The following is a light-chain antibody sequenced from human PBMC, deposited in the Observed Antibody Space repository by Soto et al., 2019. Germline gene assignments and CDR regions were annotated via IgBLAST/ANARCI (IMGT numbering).Light chain of an antibody. J-gene: IGLJ3*02. Sequence: QSALTQPASVSGSPGQSITISCTGTSSDVGSYNLVSWYQQHPGKAPKLMIYEGSKRPSGVSNRFSGSKSGNTASLTISGLQAEDEADYYCCSYASSNIWVFGGGTKLTVL. CDR1: SSDVGSYNL. V-gene: IGLV2-23*01. CDR2: EGS. CDR3: CSYASSNIWV.